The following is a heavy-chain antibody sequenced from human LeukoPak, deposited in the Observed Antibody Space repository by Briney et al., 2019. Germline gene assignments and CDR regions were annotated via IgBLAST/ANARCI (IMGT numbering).Heavy chain of an antibody. CDR2: ISSSGSTI. CDR3: ARDLVRCFDWYNWFGP. V-gene: IGHV3-11*01. Sequence: PGGSLRLSCAASGFTFSDYYMSWIRQAPGKGLEWVSYISSSGSTIYYADSVKGRFTISRDNAKNSLYLQMNSLRAEDTAVYYCARDLVRCFDWYNWFGPWGQGTLVTVSS. D-gene: IGHD3-9*01. CDR1: GFTFSDYY. J-gene: IGHJ5*02.